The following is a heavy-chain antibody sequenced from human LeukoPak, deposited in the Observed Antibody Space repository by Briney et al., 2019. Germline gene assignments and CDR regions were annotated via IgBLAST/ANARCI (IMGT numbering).Heavy chain of an antibody. J-gene: IGHJ4*02. CDR2: ISYDGSNK. CDR1: GFTFSSYG. D-gene: IGHD3-22*01. CDR3: AKDQYSMIPDY. V-gene: IGHV3-30*18. Sequence: GRSLRLSCAASGFTFSSYGMHWVRQAPGKGLEWVAVISYDGSNKYYADSVKGRFTISRDNSKNTLYLQMNSLRAEDTAVYYCAKDQYSMIPDYWGQGTLVTVSS.